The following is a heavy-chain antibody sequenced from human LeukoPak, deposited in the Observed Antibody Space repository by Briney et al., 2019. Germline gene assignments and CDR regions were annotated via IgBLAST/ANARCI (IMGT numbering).Heavy chain of an antibody. CDR3: ARLAAAGKGVGFDY. J-gene: IGHJ4*02. V-gene: IGHV3-48*03. D-gene: IGHD6-13*01. Sequence: GGSLRLSCAASGFTFSSYEMNWVRQAPGKGLEWVSYISSSGSTIYYADSVKGRFTISRDNAKNSLYLQMNSLRAGDTAFYYCARLAAAGKGVGFDYWGQGTLVTVSS. CDR2: ISSSGSTI. CDR1: GFTFSSYE.